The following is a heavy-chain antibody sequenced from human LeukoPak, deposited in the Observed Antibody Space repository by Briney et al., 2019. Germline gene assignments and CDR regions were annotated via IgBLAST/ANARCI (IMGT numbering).Heavy chain of an antibody. V-gene: IGHV1-18*01. D-gene: IGHD3-22*01. CDR1: GYTFTSYG. Sequence: PRASVKVSCKASGYTFTSYGISWVRQALGQGLEWMGWISAYNGNTNYAQKLQGRVTMTTDTSTSIAYMELRSLRSDDTAVYYCARRPSVVSPYDYWGQGTLVTVSS. CDR3: ARRPSVVSPYDY. CDR2: ISAYNGNT. J-gene: IGHJ4*02.